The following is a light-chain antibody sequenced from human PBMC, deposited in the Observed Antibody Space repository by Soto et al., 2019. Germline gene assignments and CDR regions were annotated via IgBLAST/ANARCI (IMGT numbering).Light chain of an antibody. Sequence: QSVLTQPASVSGSPGQSITISCTGTSSDVGGYNYVSWYQQHPGKAPKLMIYDVSNRPSGVSNCFSGSKSGNTASLTISGLQAEDEADYYCSSYTSSSTYVFGTG. CDR1: SSDVGGYNY. J-gene: IGLJ1*01. V-gene: IGLV2-14*01. CDR2: DVS. CDR3: SSYTSSSTYV.